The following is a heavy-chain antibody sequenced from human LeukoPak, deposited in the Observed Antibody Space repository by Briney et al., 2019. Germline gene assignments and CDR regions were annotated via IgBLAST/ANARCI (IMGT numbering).Heavy chain of an antibody. Sequence: ASVKVSCKASGYTFTSYDINWVRQATGQGLEWMGWMNPNNGNTGYAQKFQGRVTMTRNTSISTAYMELSSLRSEDTAVYYCARSLAGFGELIFDYWGQGTLVTVSS. CDR3: ARSLAGFGELIFDY. V-gene: IGHV1-8*01. J-gene: IGHJ4*02. CDR2: MNPNNGNT. D-gene: IGHD3-10*01. CDR1: GYTFTSYD.